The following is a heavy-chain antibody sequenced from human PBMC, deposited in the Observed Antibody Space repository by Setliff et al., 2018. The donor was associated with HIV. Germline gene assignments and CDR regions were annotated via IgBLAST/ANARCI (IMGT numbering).Heavy chain of an antibody. Sequence: ASVKVSCKASGYTFTSYYIHWVRQAPGQGLEWMGVIHPSGGSTSYAQSFQDRVTMTRDTSTSTVYMELSSLRSGDTAVYYCARVRYCSGGSCYGGEYWFDPWGQGTLVTVSS. CDR3: ARVRYCSGGSCYGGEYWFDP. V-gene: IGHV1-46*01. D-gene: IGHD2-15*01. CDR1: GYTFTSYY. CDR2: IHPSGGST. J-gene: IGHJ5*02.